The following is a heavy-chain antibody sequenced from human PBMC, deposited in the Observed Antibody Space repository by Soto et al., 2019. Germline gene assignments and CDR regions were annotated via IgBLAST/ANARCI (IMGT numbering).Heavy chain of an antibody. Sequence: QVQLVQSGAEVKKPGASVKVSCKASGYTFTSYYMHWVRQAPGQGLEWMGIISPSGGSTTYAQKFPGKGRMARETATNTGYMELGRLGSEDTAVDYRARVYCSGGGCYGIDYWGQGTLVTVSS. D-gene: IGHD2-15*01. CDR2: ISPSGGST. CDR1: GYTFTSYY. CDR3: ARVYCSGGGCYGIDY. V-gene: IGHV1-46*01. J-gene: IGHJ4*02.